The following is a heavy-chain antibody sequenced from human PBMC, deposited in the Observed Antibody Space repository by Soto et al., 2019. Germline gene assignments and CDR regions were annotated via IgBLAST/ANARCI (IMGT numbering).Heavy chain of an antibody. CDR1: GGSISSSSYY. CDR3: ARGRSGYSNYFDY. CDR2: INHSGST. Sequence: PSATLSLTCTVSGGSISSSSYYWGWIRQPPGKGLEWIGKINHSGSTNYNPSLKSRVTISVDTSKNQFSLKLSSVTAADTAVYYCARGRSGYSNYFDYWGQGTLVTVSS. V-gene: IGHV4-39*07. J-gene: IGHJ4*02. D-gene: IGHD3-22*01.